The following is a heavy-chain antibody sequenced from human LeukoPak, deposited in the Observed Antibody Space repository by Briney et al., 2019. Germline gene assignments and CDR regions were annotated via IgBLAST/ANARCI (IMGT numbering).Heavy chain of an antibody. D-gene: IGHD6-13*01. CDR2: ISGSTVST. J-gene: IGHJ4*02. V-gene: IGHV3-23*01. CDR3: AKASRWYYFDC. CDR1: ELTFSNYA. Sequence: PGGSLRLSCATSELTFSNYAMTWVRQAPGKGLEWVSAISGSTVSTYYADSVKGRFIISRDNSKNTLYLQMNSLRAEDTAVYYCAKASRWYYFDCWGQGTLVTVSS.